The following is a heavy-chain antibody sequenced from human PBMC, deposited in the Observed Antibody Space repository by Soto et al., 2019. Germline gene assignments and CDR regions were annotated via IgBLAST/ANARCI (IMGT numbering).Heavy chain of an antibody. CDR1: GFTFSSYA. D-gene: IGHD2-2*01. V-gene: IGHV3-21*01. CDR2: ISSSSSYI. CDR3: ASATPRGAFDI. J-gene: IGHJ3*02. Sequence: GGSLRLSCAASGFTFSSYAMNWVRQAPGKGLEWVSSISSSSSYIYYADSVKGRFTISRDNAKNSLYLQMNSLRAEDTAVYYCASATPRGAFDIWGQGTMVTVSS.